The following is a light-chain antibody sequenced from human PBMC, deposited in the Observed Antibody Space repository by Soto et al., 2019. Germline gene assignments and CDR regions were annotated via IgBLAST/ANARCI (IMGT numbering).Light chain of an antibody. Sequence: QSALPQPPSASGSPGQAVTISFTGTSSDVGGYNYVSWYQQHPGKAHKLMIYEVSKRPSGVPDRFSASKSGNTASLTVSGLQAEDEADYYCSSYAGSNSDVFGTGTQVTVL. CDR3: SSYAGSNSDV. CDR1: SSDVGGYNY. V-gene: IGLV2-8*01. CDR2: EVS. J-gene: IGLJ1*01.